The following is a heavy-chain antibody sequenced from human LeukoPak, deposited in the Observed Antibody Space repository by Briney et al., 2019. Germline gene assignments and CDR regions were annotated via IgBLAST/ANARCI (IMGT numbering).Heavy chain of an antibody. D-gene: IGHD6-6*01. CDR1: GGSISSYY. V-gene: IGHV4-59*01. Sequence: SETLSLTCTISGGSISSYYWNWIRQPPGKGLEWIGYIYYSGSTNYNPSLKSRVTISVDTSKNQFSLKLSSVTAADTAVYYCARAPLVYYGMDVWGQGTTVTVSS. J-gene: IGHJ6*02. CDR3: ARAPLVYYGMDV. CDR2: IYYSGST.